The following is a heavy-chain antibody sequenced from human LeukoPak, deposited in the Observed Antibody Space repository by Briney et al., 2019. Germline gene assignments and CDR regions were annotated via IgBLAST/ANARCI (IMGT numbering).Heavy chain of an antibody. J-gene: IGHJ4*02. D-gene: IGHD3-10*01. Sequence: GGSLRLSCAASGFTFSSYAMSWVRQAPGKGLEWVSAISGSGGSTYYADSVKGRFTISGDNSKNTLYLQMNSLRAEDTAVYYCAKDLGITMVRGVSPFDYWGQGTLVTVSS. CDR3: AKDLGITMVRGVSPFDY. CDR1: GFTFSSYA. V-gene: IGHV3-23*01. CDR2: ISGSGGST.